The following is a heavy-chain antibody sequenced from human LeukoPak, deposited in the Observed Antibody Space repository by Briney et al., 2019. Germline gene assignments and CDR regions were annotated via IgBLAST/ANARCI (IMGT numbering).Heavy chain of an antibody. CDR2: IKHDESEK. D-gene: IGHD6-19*01. J-gene: IGHJ6*03. CDR3: ARDVTWLVRENQNYYMDV. CDR1: GFSFSAYS. V-gene: IGHV3-7*01. Sequence: PGASLRLSCAASGFSFSAYSMSWVRQAPGKGLEWLANIKHDESEKQYVDSAKGRFTISRDNAKNSLFLVMNSLRGEDTAVYYCARDVTWLVRENQNYYMDVWGKGTTVTVSS.